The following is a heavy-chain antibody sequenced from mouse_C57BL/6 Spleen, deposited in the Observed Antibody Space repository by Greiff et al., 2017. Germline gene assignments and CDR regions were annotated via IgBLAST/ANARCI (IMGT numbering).Heavy chain of an antibody. CDR1: GFTFTDYY. D-gene: IGHD2-4*01. CDR2: IRNKANGYTT. Sequence: EVQLVESGGGLVQPGGSLSLSCAASGFTFTDYYMSWVRQPPGKALEWLGFIRNKANGYTTEYSASVKGRFTISRDNSQSILYLQMNALRAEDSATYYCARYPPYDYDRDYFDYWGQGTTLTVSS. V-gene: IGHV7-3*01. J-gene: IGHJ2*01. CDR3: ARYPPYDYDRDYFDY.